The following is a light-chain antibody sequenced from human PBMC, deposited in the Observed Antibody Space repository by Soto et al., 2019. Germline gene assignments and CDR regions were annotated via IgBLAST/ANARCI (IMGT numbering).Light chain of an antibody. J-gene: IGLJ2*01. Sequence: QLVLTQSPSASAYLGASVKLTCTLSSGHSSYAIAWHQKQPGKGPRYLMALNNDGSHTKGDGIPDRFSGSSSGAERYLIISGLQYEDEADYYCQTWGTGFQVFGGGTQLT. CDR1: SGHSSYA. V-gene: IGLV4-69*01. CDR2: LNNDGSH. CDR3: QTWGTGFQV.